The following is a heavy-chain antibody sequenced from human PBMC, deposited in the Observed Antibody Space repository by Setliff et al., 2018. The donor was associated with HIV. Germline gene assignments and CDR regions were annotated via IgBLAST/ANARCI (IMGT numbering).Heavy chain of an antibody. CDR3: ARRGVGATHRFFNY. CDR2: VYSSRNT. J-gene: IGHJ4*02. CDR1: GASISSGNFY. Sequence: PSETLSLTCTVSGASISSGNFYWTWIRQPAGKGLEWIGHVYSSRNTYYNPSLKSRVTISLDTSKSQFSLKLNSVTAADTAIYFCARRGVGATHRFFNYWGQGTLVTVSS. V-gene: IGHV4-61*09. D-gene: IGHD1-26*01.